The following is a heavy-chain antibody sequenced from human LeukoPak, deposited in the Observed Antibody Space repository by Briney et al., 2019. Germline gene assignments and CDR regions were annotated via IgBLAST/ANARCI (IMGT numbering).Heavy chain of an antibody. Sequence: GGSLRLSCAASGFTFSSYSMNWVRQAPGKGLEWVSSISSSSSYIYYADSVKGRFTISRDNAKNTLYLQMNSLRAEDTAVNYCARVGADWSSDYWGQGTLVTVSS. CDR2: ISSSSSYI. J-gene: IGHJ4*02. D-gene: IGHD3-3*01. V-gene: IGHV3-21*01. CDR1: GFTFSSYS. CDR3: ARVGADWSSDY.